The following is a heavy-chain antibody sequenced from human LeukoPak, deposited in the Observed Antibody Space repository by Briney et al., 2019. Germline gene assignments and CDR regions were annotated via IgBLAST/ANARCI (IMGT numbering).Heavy chain of an antibody. V-gene: IGHV4-59*01. CDR2: IYYSGST. D-gene: IGHD1-26*01. CDR1: GGSISSYY. J-gene: IGHJ6*02. Sequence: SETLSLTCTVSGGSISSYYWSWIRQPPGKGLEWIGYIYYSGSTNYNPSLKSRVTISVDTSKNQFSLKLSSVTAADTAVYYCARDRLGAIRHYYYGMDVWGQGTTVTVSS. CDR3: ARDRLGAIRHYYYGMDV.